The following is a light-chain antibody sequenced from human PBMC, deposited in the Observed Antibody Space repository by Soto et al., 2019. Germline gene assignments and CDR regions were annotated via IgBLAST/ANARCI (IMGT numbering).Light chain of an antibody. Sequence: EIVLTQSPGTLSLSPGERATLSCRASQSVSSGYLAWFQQKPGQAPRLLMYGASNRATGIPDRFSGSGSGTDFTLTISRLGPEDFAVYYCQQYGSSPYTFGQGTKLEIK. CDR3: QQYGSSPYT. CDR1: QSVSSGY. CDR2: GAS. J-gene: IGKJ2*01. V-gene: IGKV3-20*01.